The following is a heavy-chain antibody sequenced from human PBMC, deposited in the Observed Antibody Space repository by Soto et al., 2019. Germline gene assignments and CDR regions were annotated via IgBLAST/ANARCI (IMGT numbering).Heavy chain of an antibody. CDR3: ARDLGVIKHQKDIVVVVAAVSCDY. J-gene: IGHJ4*02. CDR1: GFTVSSNY. V-gene: IGHV3-53*04. D-gene: IGHD2-15*01. Sequence: GGSLRLSCAASGFTVSSNYMSWVRQAPGKGLEWVSVIYSGGSTYYADSVKGRFTISRHNSKNTLYLQMNSLRAEDTAVYYCARDLGVIKHQKDIVVVVAAVSCDYWGQGTLVTVSS. CDR2: IYSGGST.